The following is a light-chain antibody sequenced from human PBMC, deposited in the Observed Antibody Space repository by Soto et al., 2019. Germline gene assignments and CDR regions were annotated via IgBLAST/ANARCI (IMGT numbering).Light chain of an antibody. CDR1: SSNIGAGYN. J-gene: IGLJ3*02. Sequence: QSVLTQSPSVSGTPGQRVTISCTGSSSNIGAGYNVHWYQQLPGTAPKLLIYGNTERPSGVPDRFSGSKSGTSVSLAITGLQAEDEADYYCQSYDSSLSGPWVFGGGTKLTVL. CDR3: QSYDSSLSGPWV. CDR2: GNT. V-gene: IGLV1-40*01.